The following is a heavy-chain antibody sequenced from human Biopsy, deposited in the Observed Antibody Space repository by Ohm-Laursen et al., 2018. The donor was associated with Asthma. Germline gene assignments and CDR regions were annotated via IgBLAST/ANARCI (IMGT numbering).Heavy chain of an antibody. CDR2: IIPISLTP. J-gene: IGHJ3*02. CDR3: ARTYYDFLTGQVNDAFAM. CDR1: RDIFSSYG. V-gene: IGHV1-69*13. Sequence: ASVKVSCKCSRDIFSSYGFSWVRQAPGQGLEWMGGIIPISLTPSYARRFRGRVTISADEYTRTAYMDLSSLRSEDTAVYYCARTYYDFLTGQVNDAFAMWGQGTMVTVSS. D-gene: IGHD3-9*01.